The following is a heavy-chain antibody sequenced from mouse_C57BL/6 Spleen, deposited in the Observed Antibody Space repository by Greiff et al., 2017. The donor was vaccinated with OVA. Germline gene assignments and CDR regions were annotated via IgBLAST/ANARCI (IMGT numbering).Heavy chain of an antibody. J-gene: IGHJ1*03. CDR1: GFTFSDYY. CDR2: ISNGGGST. CDR3: ARPVYYYGAWYFDV. D-gene: IGHD1-1*01. V-gene: IGHV5-12*01. Sequence: VKVVESGGGLVQPGGSLKLSCAASGFTFSDYYMYWVRQTPEKRLEWVAYISNGGGSTYYPDTVKGRFTISRDNANNTLYLQMSRLKSEDTAMYYCARPVYYYGAWYFDVWGTGTTVTVSS.